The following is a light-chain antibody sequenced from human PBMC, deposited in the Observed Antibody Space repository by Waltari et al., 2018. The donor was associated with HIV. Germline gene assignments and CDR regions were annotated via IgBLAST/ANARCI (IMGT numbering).Light chain of an antibody. Sequence: DIQMTQSPSSPSASVGERVNITCRASQTIDIYLNWFQQKPGKAPTLLISGASTLHSGVPSRFSASGSGTDFTLTISGLQPEDFASYYCQQSYTAPNSFGPGTKVDI. CDR2: GAS. CDR3: QQSYTAPNS. CDR1: QTIDIY. J-gene: IGKJ2*03. V-gene: IGKV1-39*01.